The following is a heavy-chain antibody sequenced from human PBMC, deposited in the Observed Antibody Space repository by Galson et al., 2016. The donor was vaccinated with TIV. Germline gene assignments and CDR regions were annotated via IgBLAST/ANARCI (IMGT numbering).Heavy chain of an antibody. J-gene: IGHJ4*02. D-gene: IGHD2-21*01. CDR1: GYTFINYY. CDR2: IDPSGGGT. Sequence: SVKVSCKASGYTFINYYMHWVRQAPGQGLEWVGVIDPSGGGTTYAQKFQGRVTMTRDTSTNTAYMELSSLTSADTAVYYCARPPYCGGDCYKYDRWGQGTLVTVSS. V-gene: IGHV1-46*01. CDR3: ARPPYCGGDCYKYDR.